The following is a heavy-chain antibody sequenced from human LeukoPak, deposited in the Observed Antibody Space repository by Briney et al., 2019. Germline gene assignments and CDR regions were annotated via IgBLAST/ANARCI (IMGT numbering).Heavy chain of an antibody. CDR1: EFTFSSYS. CDR3: ARGLYSSGWSPFDY. CDR2: VSSSSSYI. D-gene: IGHD6-19*01. Sequence: GGSLRLSCAASEFTFSSYSMNWVRQAPGKGLEWVSSVSSSSSYIYYADSVKGRFSISRDNAKNSLYLQMNSLRAEDTAVYYCARGLYSSGWSPFDYWGQGTLVTVSS. V-gene: IGHV3-21*01. J-gene: IGHJ4*02.